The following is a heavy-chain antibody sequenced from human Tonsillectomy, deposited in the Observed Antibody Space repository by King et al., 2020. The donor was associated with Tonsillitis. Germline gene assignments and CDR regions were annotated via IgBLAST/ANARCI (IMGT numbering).Heavy chain of an antibody. V-gene: IGHV3-7*03. J-gene: IGHJ4*02. CDR1: GVTFSSCW. CDR2: INQDGRAK. Sequence: VQLVESGGNLVQPGGSLRLSCAASGVTFSSCWMSWVRQAPGKGLEWVAHINQDGRAKFYLDSVKGRFTISRDNAKNSLYLQMNSLRAEDTAVYYCARDGGSYTNYAFYWGQGALVTVSS. CDR3: ARDGGSYTNYAFY. D-gene: IGHD4-11*01.